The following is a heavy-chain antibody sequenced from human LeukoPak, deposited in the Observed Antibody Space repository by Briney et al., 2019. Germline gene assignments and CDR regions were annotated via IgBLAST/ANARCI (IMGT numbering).Heavy chain of an antibody. CDR2: IIPIFGTA. V-gene: IGHV1-69*06. CDR3: ARRGGYSGYDYYYFDF. D-gene: IGHD5-12*01. J-gene: IGHJ4*02. Sequence: SVKVSCKASGGTFSSYAISWVRQAPGQGLEWMGGIIPIFGTANYAQKFQGRVTITADKSTSTAYMELSSLRSEDTAVYYCARRGGYSGYDYYYFDFWGQGTLVTVSS. CDR1: GGTFSSYA.